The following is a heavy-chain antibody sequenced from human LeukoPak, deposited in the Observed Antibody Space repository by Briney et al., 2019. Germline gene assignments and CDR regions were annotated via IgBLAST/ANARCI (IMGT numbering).Heavy chain of an antibody. CDR1: GFNFSTYA. Sequence: GGSLRLSCAASGFNFSTYAMSWVRQAPGKGLEWVAVISYDGSDKYYADSVKGRFTISRDNSKNTVYMQMNGLRADDTAVYFCAKDLGLKVFDYWGQGTLVTVSS. CDR2: ISYDGSDK. CDR3: AKDLGLKVFDY. J-gene: IGHJ4*02. V-gene: IGHV3-30*18.